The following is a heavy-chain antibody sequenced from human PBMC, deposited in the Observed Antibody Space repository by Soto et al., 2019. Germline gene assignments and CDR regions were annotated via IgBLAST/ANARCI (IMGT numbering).Heavy chain of an antibody. CDR3: GKASSSNSWSPIDY. CDR1: GFTFDDYA. CDR2: ISWSTSSI. Sequence: LRLSFVASGFTFDDYAMHWVRQIPGKGLQWVSGISWSTSSIGYGASLRGRFLISRDNANNSLYLQMNDLRPEDTALYYCGKASSSNSWSPIDYWGQGTMVTVSS. D-gene: IGHD3-3*01. V-gene: IGHV3-9*01. J-gene: IGHJ4*02.